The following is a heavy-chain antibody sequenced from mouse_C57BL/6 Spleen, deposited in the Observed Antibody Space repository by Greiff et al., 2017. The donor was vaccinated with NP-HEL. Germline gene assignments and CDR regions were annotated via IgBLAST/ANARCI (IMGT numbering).Heavy chain of an antibody. CDR2: ISYDGSN. Sequence: EVQLQESGPGLVKPSQSLSLTCSVTGYSITSGYYWNWIRQFPGNKLEWMGYISYDGSNNYNPSLKNRISITRDTSKNQFFLKLNSVTTEDTATYYCARDIGRDYAMDYWGQGTSVTVSS. J-gene: IGHJ4*01. V-gene: IGHV3-6*01. CDR1: GYSITSGYY. D-gene: IGHD2-14*01. CDR3: ARDIGRDYAMDY.